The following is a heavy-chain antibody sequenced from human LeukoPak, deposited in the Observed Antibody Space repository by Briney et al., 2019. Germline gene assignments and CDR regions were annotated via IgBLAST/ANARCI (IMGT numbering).Heavy chain of an antibody. CDR1: GGSISTFY. D-gene: IGHD5-12*01. CDR2: IYYSGST. CDR3: AREKGSGYGYGMDV. V-gene: IGHV4-59*01. J-gene: IGHJ6*02. Sequence: PSETLSLTCTVSGGSISTFYWSWIRQPPGKGLEWIGWIYYSGSTKYNPSLKSRVTISLDTSKNQFSLQLSSVTAADTAVYCCAREKGSGYGYGMDVWGQGTTVTVSS.